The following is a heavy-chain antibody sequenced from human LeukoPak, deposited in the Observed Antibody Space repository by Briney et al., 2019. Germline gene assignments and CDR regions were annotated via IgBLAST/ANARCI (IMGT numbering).Heavy chain of an antibody. CDR2: ISHEGSFK. J-gene: IGHJ3*02. D-gene: IGHD1-26*01. CDR1: GFSFGSYG. V-gene: IGHV3-30*03. CDR3: ARRLRVSGSYWGNAFDI. Sequence: GGSLRLSCAASGFSFGSYGMHWVRQAPGKGLEWVAVISHEGSFKNHADSVKGRFTISRDNSKNMVYLQMNSLRAEDTAVYYCARRLRVSGSYWGNAFDIWGQGTMVTVSS.